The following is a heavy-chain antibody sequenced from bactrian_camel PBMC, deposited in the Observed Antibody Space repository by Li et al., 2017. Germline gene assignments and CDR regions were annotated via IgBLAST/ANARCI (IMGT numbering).Heavy chain of an antibody. D-gene: IGHD2*01. V-gene: IGHV3S55*01. J-gene: IGHJ4*01. CDR2: TPSHGTT. Sequence: HVQLAESGGGSVQAGETLRLSCTASGFTFDGSDMGWYRQAPGNECELLSTTPSHGTTYYAGSVKGRFIISTDNAENALSLQMNSLKPEDTAVYYCAAEAHYSGGYYPRPYNSWGQGTQVTVS. CDR3: AAEAHYSGGYYPRPYNS. CDR1: GFTFDGSD.